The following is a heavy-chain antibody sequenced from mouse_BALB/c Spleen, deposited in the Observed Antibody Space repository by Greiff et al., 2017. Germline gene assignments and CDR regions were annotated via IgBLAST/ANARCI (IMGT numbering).Heavy chain of an antibody. CDR2: IWGGGST. Sequence: QVQLKESGPGLVAPSQSLSITCTVSGFSLSRYSVHWVRQPPGKGLEWLGMIWGGGSTDYNSALKSRLSISKDNSKSQVFLKMNSLQTDDTAMYYCARNYDYDGLWFAYWGQGTLVTVSA. D-gene: IGHD2-4*01. J-gene: IGHJ3*01. CDR3: ARNYDYDGLWFAY. CDR1: GFSLSRYS. V-gene: IGHV2-6-4*01.